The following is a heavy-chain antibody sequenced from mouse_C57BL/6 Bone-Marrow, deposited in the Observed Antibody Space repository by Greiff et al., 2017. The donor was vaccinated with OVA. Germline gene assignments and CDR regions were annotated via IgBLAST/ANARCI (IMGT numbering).Heavy chain of an antibody. CDR3: ARSGWLTYAMDY. J-gene: IGHJ4*01. V-gene: IGHV1-7*01. CDR2: INPSSGYT. CDR1: GYTFTSYW. Sequence: VQLQQSGAELAKPGASVKLSCKASGYTFTSYWMHWVKQRPGQGLEWIGYINPSSGYTKYNQKFKDKATLPADKSSSTAYMQLSSLTYEDSAVYYCARSGWLTYAMDYWGQGTSGTVSS. D-gene: IGHD2-3*01.